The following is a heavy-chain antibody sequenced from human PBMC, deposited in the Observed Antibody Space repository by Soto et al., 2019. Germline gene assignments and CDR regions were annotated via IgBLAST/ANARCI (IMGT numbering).Heavy chain of an antibody. Sequence: QVQLQESGTGLVKASQTLSLICSVSGESLSSGDYYWSWIRHHPGKGLEWIGYIYDSESAYYNPYLKSRVTISMDTSKNHFAMTLCSLTAADTDVYYCARASSSSSAADYWGQGTLITVSS. CDR1: GESLSSGDYY. CDR2: IYDSESA. V-gene: IGHV4-31*03. CDR3: ARASSSSSAADY. D-gene: IGHD6-6*01. J-gene: IGHJ4*02.